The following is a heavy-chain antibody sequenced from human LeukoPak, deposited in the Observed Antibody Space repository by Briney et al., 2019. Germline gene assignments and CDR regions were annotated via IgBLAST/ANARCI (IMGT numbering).Heavy chain of an antibody. V-gene: IGHV1-69*13. CDR3: ATSRNWGRDAFDI. D-gene: IGHD7-27*01. CDR1: GGTFSSYA. CDR2: IIPIFGTA. Sequence: SVKVSCKASGGTFSSYAISWVRQAPGQGLEWMGGIIPIFGTANYAQKFQGRVTITADESTSTAYMELSSLRSEDTAVYYCATSRNWGRDAFDIWGQGTMVTVSS. J-gene: IGHJ3*02.